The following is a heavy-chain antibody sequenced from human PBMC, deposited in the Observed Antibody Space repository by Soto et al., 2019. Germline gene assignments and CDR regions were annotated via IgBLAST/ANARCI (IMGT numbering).Heavy chain of an antibody. Sequence: QLQLQESGPGLVKPSETLSLTCTVSGGSISSSSYYWGWIRQPPGKGLEWIGSIYYSGSTYYNPSLQSRVTISVDTSKNQFSLKLSSVTAADTAVYYCARIYYGSAFDYWGQGTLVTVSS. V-gene: IGHV4-39*01. D-gene: IGHD3-10*01. CDR2: IYYSGST. CDR3: ARIYYGSAFDY. J-gene: IGHJ4*02. CDR1: GGSISSSSYY.